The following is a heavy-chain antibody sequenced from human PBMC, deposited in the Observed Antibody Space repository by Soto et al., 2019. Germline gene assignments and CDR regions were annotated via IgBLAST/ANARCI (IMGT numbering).Heavy chain of an antibody. V-gene: IGHV3-73*01. D-gene: IGHD2-15*01. CDR3: TRYCSGGSCYGDFDY. Sequence: PGGSLRLSCAASGFTFSGSAIHWVRQASGKGLEWVGRIRSKASNHATTYAASVQGRFTISRDDSRNTAYLQMNSLQTEDTAVYYCTRYCSGGSCYGDFDYWGQGTLVTVSS. CDR2: IRSKASNHAT. J-gene: IGHJ4*02. CDR1: GFTFSGSA.